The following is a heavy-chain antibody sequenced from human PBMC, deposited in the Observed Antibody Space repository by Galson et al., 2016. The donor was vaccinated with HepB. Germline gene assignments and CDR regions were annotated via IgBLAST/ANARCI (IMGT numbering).Heavy chain of an antibody. CDR1: GLSFSGYF. CDR2: VRPDGSGM. CDR3: STDPRLLDV. V-gene: IGHV3-11*01. J-gene: IGHJ6*02. Sequence: SLRLSCATSGLSFSGYFMSWVRQAPGKGLECVSYVRPDGSGMYADSVKGRFTISRDNAQSSLYLQINSLTAEDTAVYYCSTDPRLLDVWGQGTTVTVSS.